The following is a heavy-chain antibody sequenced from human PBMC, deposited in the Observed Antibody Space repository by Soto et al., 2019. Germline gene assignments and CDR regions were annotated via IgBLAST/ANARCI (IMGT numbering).Heavy chain of an antibody. CDR3: ARQGLDPMVRGVIIGMGV. V-gene: IGHV5-10-1*01. J-gene: IGHJ6*02. Sequence: PGESLKISCKGSGYSFTSYWISWVRQMPGKGLEWMGRIDPSDSYTNYSPSFQGHVTISADKSISTAYLQWSSLKASDTAMYYCARQGLDPMVRGVIIGMGVWGQGTTVTVSS. CDR1: GYSFTSYW. D-gene: IGHD3-10*01. CDR2: IDPSDSYT.